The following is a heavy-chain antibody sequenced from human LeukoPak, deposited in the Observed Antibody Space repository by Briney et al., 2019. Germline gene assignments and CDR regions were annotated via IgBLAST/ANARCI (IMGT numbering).Heavy chain of an antibody. V-gene: IGHV3-48*03. CDR1: GFTFSIYE. Sequence: GGSLRLSCAASGFTFSIYEMNWVRQAPGKGLEWVSYISSSGSTIYYADSVKGRFTISRDNAKNSLYLQMNSLIAEDKAVYYCARLLLRGMDVWGQGTTVTVSS. CDR3: ARLLLRGMDV. J-gene: IGHJ6*02. D-gene: IGHD3-22*01. CDR2: ISSSGSTI.